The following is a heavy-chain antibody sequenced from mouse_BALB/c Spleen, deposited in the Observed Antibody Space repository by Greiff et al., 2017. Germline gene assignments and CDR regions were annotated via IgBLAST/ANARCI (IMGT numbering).Heavy chain of an antibody. CDR3: ARKGAYYGNYEYFDV. CDR1: GYTFTDYA. V-gene: IGHV1-67*01. J-gene: IGHJ1*01. D-gene: IGHD2-10*01. CDR2: ISIYYDNT. Sequence: QVQLKESGPELVRPGESVKISCKGSGYTFTDYAMHWVKQSHAKSLEWIGVISIYYDNTNYNQKFKGKATMTVDKSSSTAYMELARLTSEDSAIYYCARKGAYYGNYEYFDVWGAGTTVTVSS.